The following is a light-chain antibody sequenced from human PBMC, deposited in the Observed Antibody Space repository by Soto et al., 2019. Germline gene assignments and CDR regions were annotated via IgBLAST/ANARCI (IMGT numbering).Light chain of an antibody. CDR3: ISYTSSTTYV. Sequence: HSVRTQPSSGFWSPGQAITISFPVNNNVVGGYNYVSWYQQHPGKASKLMIYGVTNRPSGVSNRFSGSKSGNTASLTISGLQAEDEADYYCISYTSSTTYVFGPGTKVTVL. CDR2: GVT. V-gene: IGLV2-14*01. CDR1: NNVVGGYNY. J-gene: IGLJ1*01.